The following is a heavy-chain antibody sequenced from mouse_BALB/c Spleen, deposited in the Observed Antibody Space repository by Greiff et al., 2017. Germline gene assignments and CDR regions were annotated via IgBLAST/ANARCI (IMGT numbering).Heavy chain of an antibody. J-gene: IGHJ4*01. Sequence: EVMVVESGGDLVKPGGSLKLSCAASGFTFSSYGMSWVRQTPDKRLEWVATISSGGSYTYYPDSVKGRFTISRDNAKNTLYLQMSSLKSEDTAMYYCARQTYYGTSMDYWGQGTSVTVSS. CDR2: ISSGGSYT. V-gene: IGHV5-6*01. D-gene: IGHD1-1*01. CDR1: GFTFSSYG. CDR3: ARQTYYGTSMDY.